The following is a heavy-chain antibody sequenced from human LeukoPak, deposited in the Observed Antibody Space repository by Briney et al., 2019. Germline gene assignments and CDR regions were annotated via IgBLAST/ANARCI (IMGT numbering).Heavy chain of an antibody. CDR3: AKLLGDKTGYYDFDD. Sequence: GASVKVSCKASGGTFSSYAISWVRQAPGQGLEWMGGIIPIFGTANYAQKFQGRVTITADESTSTAYMELSSLRSEDTAVYLCAKLLGDKTGYYDFDDWGQGTLVTVSS. CDR1: GGTFSSYA. D-gene: IGHD3-9*01. CDR2: IIPIFGTA. J-gene: IGHJ4*02. V-gene: IGHV1-69*13.